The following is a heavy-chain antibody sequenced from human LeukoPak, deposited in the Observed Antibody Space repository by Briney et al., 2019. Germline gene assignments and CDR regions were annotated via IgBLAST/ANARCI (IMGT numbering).Heavy chain of an antibody. J-gene: IGHJ4*02. Sequence: SETLSLTCTVPGGSISSYYWSWIRQPPGKGLEWIGYIYYSGSTNYNPSLKSRVTISVDTSKNQFSLKLSSVTAADTAVYYCARGGAGYYYGSGREGLFAYWGQGTLVTVSS. CDR2: IYYSGST. D-gene: IGHD3-10*01. CDR3: ARGGAGYYYGSGREGLFAY. CDR1: GGSISSYY. V-gene: IGHV4-59*01.